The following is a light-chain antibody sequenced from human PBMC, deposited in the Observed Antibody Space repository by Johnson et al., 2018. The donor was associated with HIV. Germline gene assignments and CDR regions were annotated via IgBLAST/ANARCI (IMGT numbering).Light chain of an antibody. CDR2: DND. J-gene: IGLJ1*01. CDR1: SSNIGINY. V-gene: IGLV1-51*01. CDR3: GTWDNSLSAGV. Sequence: QSVLTQPPSVSAAPGQKVTISCSGSSSNIGINYVSWFQQLPGTAPKLLIYDNDKRPSGIPDRFSGSKSGTSATLGISGLQTGDEADYYCGTWDNSLSAGVFGSGTKVTVL.